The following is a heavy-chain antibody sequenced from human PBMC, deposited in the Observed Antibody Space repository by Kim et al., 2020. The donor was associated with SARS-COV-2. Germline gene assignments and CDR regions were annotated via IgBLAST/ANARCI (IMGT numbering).Heavy chain of an antibody. V-gene: IGHV3-30-3*01. J-gene: IGHJ5*02. CDR3: ARDKQWLVIGWFDP. Sequence: GGSLRLSCAASGFTFSSYAMHWVRQAPGKGLEWVAVISYDGSNKYYADSVKGRFTISRDNSKNTLYLQMNSLRAEDTAVYYCARDKQWLVIGWFDPWGQG. D-gene: IGHD6-19*01. CDR1: GFTFSSYA. CDR2: ISYDGSNK.